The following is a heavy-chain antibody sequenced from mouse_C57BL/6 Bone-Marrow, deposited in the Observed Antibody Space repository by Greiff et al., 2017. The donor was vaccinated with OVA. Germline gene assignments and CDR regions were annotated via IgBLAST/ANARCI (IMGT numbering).Heavy chain of an antibody. V-gene: IGHV1-80*01. CDR2: IYPGDGDT. CDR1: GYAFSSYW. J-gene: IGHJ3*01. CDR3: ARRARQLRLTWFAY. D-gene: IGHD3-2*02. Sequence: VQLQLSGAELVKPGASVKISCKASGYAFSSYWMNWVKQRPGKGLEWIGQIYPGDGDTNYNEKFKSKATLTVDTSSSTAYMQLSSLTSEDSAVYYCARRARQLRLTWFAYWGQGTLVTVSA.